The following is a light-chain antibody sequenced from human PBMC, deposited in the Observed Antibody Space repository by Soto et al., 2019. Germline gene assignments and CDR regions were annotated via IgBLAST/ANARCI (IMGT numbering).Light chain of an antibody. Sequence: EIVLTQSPGTLSLSPGERATLSCRASQSVSSSYLAWYQQKPGQAPRLLIYGASSIATGIPDRFSGSGSGTDFTLTISRLEPEDFAVYYCQQYCSSPPYTFGQGTKLEIK. CDR3: QQYCSSPPYT. CDR2: GAS. CDR1: QSVSSSY. V-gene: IGKV3-20*01. J-gene: IGKJ2*01.